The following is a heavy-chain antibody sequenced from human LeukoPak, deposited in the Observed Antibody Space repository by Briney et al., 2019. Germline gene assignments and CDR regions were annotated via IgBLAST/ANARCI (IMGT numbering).Heavy chain of an antibody. CDR1: GFTFSSYS. D-gene: IGHD6-13*01. Sequence: GGSLRLSCAASGFTFSSYSMNWVRQAPGKGLEWVSYIGSRSSSIYYADSVKGRFTISRDNTKYSLYLQMNSLRAEDTAIYYCARGGSSWYDSRPYYFDFWGQGTLVTVSS. V-gene: IGHV3-48*01. CDR3: ARGGSSWYDSRPYYFDF. J-gene: IGHJ4*02. CDR2: IGSRSSSI.